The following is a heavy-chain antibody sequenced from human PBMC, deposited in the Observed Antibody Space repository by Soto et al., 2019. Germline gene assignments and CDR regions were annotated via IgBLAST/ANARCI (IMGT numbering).Heavy chain of an antibody. CDR2: IFSNDDK. CDR3: ARIYSHPYYDFWSGFGVSIDNAFDI. Sequence: QVTLKESGPVLVKPTEPLTLTCTVSGFSLSNARMGVSWIRQPPGKALEWLAHIFSNDDKSYSTSLKSRPTIAQDTSNSDVVLTMTNMDHVDTATYYCARIYSHPYYDFWSGFGVSIDNAFDIWGQGTMVTVSS. CDR1: GFSLSNARMG. D-gene: IGHD3-3*01. J-gene: IGHJ3*02. V-gene: IGHV2-26*01.